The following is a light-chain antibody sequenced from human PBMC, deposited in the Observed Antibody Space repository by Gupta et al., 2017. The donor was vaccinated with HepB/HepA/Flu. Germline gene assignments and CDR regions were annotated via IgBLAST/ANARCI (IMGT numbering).Light chain of an antibody. CDR1: QGISSW. CDR2: AAY. J-gene: IGKJ4*01. Sequence: EIQMTQSPSSVHASVGDRVTITCRASQGISSWLAWYQQKPGTAPKLLIYAAYCLQSGVPSRFSGGGSGTVFTLTSSILHPEDFATYYCQHDNSFPLTFGGGTKVEIK. CDR3: QHDNSFPLT. V-gene: IGKV1D-12*01.